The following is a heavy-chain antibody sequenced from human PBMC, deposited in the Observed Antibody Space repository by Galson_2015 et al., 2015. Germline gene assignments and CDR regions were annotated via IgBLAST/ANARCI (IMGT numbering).Heavy chain of an antibody. V-gene: IGHV3-30*01. J-gene: IGHJ4*02. D-gene: IGHD2-2*01. CDR3: ARDVLPLGSCSSTGCYFDY. CDR1: GFTFSSYA. CDR2: ISFDGSNK. Sequence: SLRLSCAASGFTFSSYAMHWVRQAPGKGLEWVAVISFDGSNKYYADSVKGRFTTSRDNSKNTLYLQMNSLRAEDTALYYCARDVLPLGSCSSTGCYFDYWGQGTLVTVSS.